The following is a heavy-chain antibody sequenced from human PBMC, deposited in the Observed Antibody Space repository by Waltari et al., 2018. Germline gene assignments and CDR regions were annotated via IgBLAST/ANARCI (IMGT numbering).Heavy chain of an antibody. CDR3: VFAAGTYYYYGMDV. V-gene: IGHV1-2*06. Sequence: QVQLVQSGAEVKKPGASVRVSCKASGYTFTGYYMHWVRPAPGQGLEWMGRINPNSGGTNYAQKFQGRVTMTRDTSISTAYMELSRLRSDDTAVYYCVFAAGTYYYYGMDVWGQGTTVTVSS. D-gene: IGHD6-13*01. J-gene: IGHJ6*02. CDR1: GYTFTGYY. CDR2: INPNSGGT.